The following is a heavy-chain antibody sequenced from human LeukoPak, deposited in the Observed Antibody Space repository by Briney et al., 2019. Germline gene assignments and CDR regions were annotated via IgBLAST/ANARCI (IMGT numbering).Heavy chain of an antibody. CDR3: ARAKWLVRFLSY. D-gene: IGHD6-19*01. CDR1: GYTFTGYY. J-gene: IGHJ4*02. Sequence: APVKVSCKASGYTFTGYYMHWVRQAPGQGLEWMGWINPNSGGTNYAQKFQGRVTMTRDTSISTAYMELSRLRSDDTAVYYCARAKWLVRFLSYWGQGTLVTVSS. V-gene: IGHV1-2*02. CDR2: INPNSGGT.